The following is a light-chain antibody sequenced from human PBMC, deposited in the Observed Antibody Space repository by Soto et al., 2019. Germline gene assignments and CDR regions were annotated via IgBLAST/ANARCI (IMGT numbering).Light chain of an antibody. CDR1: SSNIGSNT. J-gene: IGLJ1*01. V-gene: IGLV1-44*01. CDR3: AAWDASLNGHV. CDR2: SNN. Sequence: QSVLTQPPSASGTPGQRATISCSGSSSNIGSNTVNWYQQLPGTAPKLLIYSNNQRPSGVPDRFSGSKSGTSASLAISGLQSADEADYSCAAWDASLNGHVFGTGTKVTV.